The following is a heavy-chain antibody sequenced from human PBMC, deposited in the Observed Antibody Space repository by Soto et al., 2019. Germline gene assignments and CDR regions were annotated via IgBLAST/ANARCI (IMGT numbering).Heavy chain of an antibody. Sequence: GGSLRLSCAASGFTFSSYAMSWVRQAPGKGLEWVSAISGSGGSTYYADSVKGRFTISRDNSKNTLYLQMNSLRAEDTAVYYCAVKSLYSSSDNYYGMDVWGQGTTVTVSS. CDR2: ISGSGGST. D-gene: IGHD6-13*01. J-gene: IGHJ6*02. CDR3: AVKSLYSSSDNYYGMDV. V-gene: IGHV3-23*01. CDR1: GFTFSSYA.